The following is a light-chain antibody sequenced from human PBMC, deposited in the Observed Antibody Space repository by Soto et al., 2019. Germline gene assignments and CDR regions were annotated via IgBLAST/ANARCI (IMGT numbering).Light chain of an antibody. V-gene: IGLV2-11*01. J-gene: IGLJ1*01. CDR2: DVS. CDR3: RSDAGSPKNV. Sequence: QSALTQPRSVSGSPGQSVTISCTGTSSDVGGYNYVSWYQQHPGKAPKVMIYDVSERPSGVPDRFSGSKSGNPASLTISGGPADDFADYSCRSDAGSPKNVFATGIKLIVL. CDR1: SSDVGGYNY.